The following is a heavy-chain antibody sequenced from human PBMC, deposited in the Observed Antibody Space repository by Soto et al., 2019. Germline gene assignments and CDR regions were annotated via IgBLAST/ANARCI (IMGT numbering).Heavy chain of an antibody. CDR3: ARAFGYNWNDVRAFDI. CDR2: INPRGGIT. Sequence: ASVKVSCKASGYSFTSYSMHWVRQAPGQGLDWMGMINPRGGITTYAQKFQGRVTMTRDTSTSTVYMELSSLTSEDTAVYYCARAFGYNWNDVRAFDIWGQGTMVTVSS. D-gene: IGHD1-20*01. V-gene: IGHV1-46*03. J-gene: IGHJ3*02. CDR1: GYSFTSYS.